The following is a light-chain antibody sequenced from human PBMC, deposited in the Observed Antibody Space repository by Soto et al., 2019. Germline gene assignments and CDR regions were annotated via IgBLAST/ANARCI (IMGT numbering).Light chain of an antibody. V-gene: IGKV3-15*01. J-gene: IGKJ3*01. CDR2: GAS. CDR3: QQYNKWPPGT. CDR1: QSVGSN. Sequence: EIVMTQSPATMSVSPGERATLSCRASQSVGSNLAWYQQKRGQAPRLLIYGASTRATGIPARFSGSGYGTEFTLSISSLQSEDFAIYYCQQYNKWPPGTFGPGTKVDIK.